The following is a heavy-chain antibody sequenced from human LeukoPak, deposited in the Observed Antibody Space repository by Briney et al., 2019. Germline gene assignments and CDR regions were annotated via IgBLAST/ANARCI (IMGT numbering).Heavy chain of an antibody. Sequence: KPSETLSLTCTVSGYSISSGFYWGWIRQPPGKGLEWIGNIYHSGSTYYNPSLKSRVTISVDMSKNQFSLKLSSVTAADTAVYYCARDLGYCSSTSCLGEGYWGQGTLVTVSS. J-gene: IGHJ4*02. CDR2: IYHSGST. CDR1: GYSISSGFY. CDR3: ARDLGYCSSTSCLGEGY. D-gene: IGHD2-2*01. V-gene: IGHV4-38-2*02.